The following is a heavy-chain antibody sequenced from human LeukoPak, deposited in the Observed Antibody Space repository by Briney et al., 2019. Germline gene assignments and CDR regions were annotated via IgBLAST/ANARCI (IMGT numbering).Heavy chain of an antibody. V-gene: IGHV3-7*01. CDR2: IKQDGSEK. Sequence: PGGSLRLSCAAAGFTFSSYWMSWGRHAPGKGLEWVANIKQDGSEKYYVDSVKCRFTISRDNAKNSLYLQMNSLRAEDTAVYYCARGYFGTSMYWRKGTLVTVSS. CDR3: ARGYFGTSMY. D-gene: IGHD3/OR15-3a*01. CDR1: GFTFSSYW. J-gene: IGHJ4*02.